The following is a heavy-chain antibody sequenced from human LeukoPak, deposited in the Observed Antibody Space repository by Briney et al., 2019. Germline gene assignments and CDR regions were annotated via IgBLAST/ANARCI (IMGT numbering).Heavy chain of an antibody. CDR3: ARSRIAVAGTPLNY. Sequence: SETLSLTCTVSGGSISSSSYYWGWIRQPPGKGLEWIGSIYYSGSTYYNPSLKSRVTISVDTSKNQFSLKLSSVTAADTAVYYCARSRIAVAGTPLNYWGQGTLVTVSS. CDR2: IYYSGST. CDR1: GGSISSSSYY. V-gene: IGHV4-39*07. J-gene: IGHJ4*02. D-gene: IGHD6-19*01.